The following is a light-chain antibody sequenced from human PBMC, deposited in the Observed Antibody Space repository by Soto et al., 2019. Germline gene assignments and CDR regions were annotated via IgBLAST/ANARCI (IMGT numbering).Light chain of an antibody. J-gene: IGLJ1*01. CDR3: SSYTSSTTRV. V-gene: IGLV2-14*01. Sequence: QSALTQPASVSRSPGQSITISCTGTSSDVGAYNYVSWYQQHPGKAPKLMIYDVSYRPSGVSDRFSGSKSGNTASLTISGLQAEDEADYYDSSYTSSTTRVFGTGTKLTVI. CDR1: SSDVGAYNY. CDR2: DVS.